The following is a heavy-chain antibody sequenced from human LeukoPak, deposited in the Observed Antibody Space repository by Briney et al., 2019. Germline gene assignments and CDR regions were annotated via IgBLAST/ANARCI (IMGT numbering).Heavy chain of an antibody. Sequence: ASAKVSCEASGYSFTGYYMRWVRQAPGQGLEWMGMINPSGGSASYAQKFQGRVTMTRDTSTSTLYMELSSLRSEDTAVYYCARAQETTVTYYFDYWGQGTLVTVSS. V-gene: IGHV1-46*01. D-gene: IGHD4-17*01. CDR2: INPSGGSA. J-gene: IGHJ4*02. CDR1: GYSFTGYY. CDR3: ARAQETTVTYYFDY.